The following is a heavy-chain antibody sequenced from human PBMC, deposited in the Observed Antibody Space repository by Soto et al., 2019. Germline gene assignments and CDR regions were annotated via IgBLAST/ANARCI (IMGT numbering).Heavy chain of an antibody. J-gene: IGHJ1*01. Sequence: ASVKVSCKASGYTFTSYGISWVRQAPGKGLEWMGGFDPKDGETIYAQKFQGRVTMTEDTSTDTAYMELSSLRSEDTAVYYCATALTTPAEYFQHWGQGTLVTVSS. CDR2: FDPKDGET. V-gene: IGHV1-24*01. CDR1: GYTFTSYG. D-gene: IGHD4-17*01. CDR3: ATALTTPAEYFQH.